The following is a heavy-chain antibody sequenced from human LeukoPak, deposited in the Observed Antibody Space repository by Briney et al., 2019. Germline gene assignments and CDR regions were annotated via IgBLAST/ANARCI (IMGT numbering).Heavy chain of an antibody. V-gene: IGHV1-18*01. CDR2: ISAYNGNT. CDR1: GYTFTSYG. CDR3: VLGATTGYCSSTSCHDIDY. D-gene: IGHD2-2*01. J-gene: IGHJ4*02. Sequence: ASVKVSCKASGYTFTSYGISWVRQAPGQGLEWMGWISAYNGNTNYAQKLQGRVTMTTDTSTSTAYMELRSLRSDDTAVYYCVLGATTGYCSSTSCHDIDYWGQGTLVTVSS.